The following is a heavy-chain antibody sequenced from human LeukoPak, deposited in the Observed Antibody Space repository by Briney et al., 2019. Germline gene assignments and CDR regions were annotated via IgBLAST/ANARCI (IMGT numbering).Heavy chain of an antibody. Sequence: ASVTVSCKASGYTFTVYYMHWVRQAPGQGLEWMGWINPNSGGTNYAQKFQGRVTMTRDTSISTAYMELSRLRSDDTAVYYCARAYSRGVTDYWGQGTLVTVSS. D-gene: IGHD2-15*01. CDR3: ARAYSRGVTDY. V-gene: IGHV1-2*02. CDR2: INPNSGGT. CDR1: GYTFTVYY. J-gene: IGHJ4*02.